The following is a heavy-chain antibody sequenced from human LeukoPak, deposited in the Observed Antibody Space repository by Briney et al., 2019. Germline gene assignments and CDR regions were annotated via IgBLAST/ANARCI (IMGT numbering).Heavy chain of an antibody. D-gene: IGHD5-18*01. V-gene: IGHV1-2*06. J-gene: IGHJ4*02. CDR2: INPNSGGT. CDR3: ARDGYSGRYYFDY. Sequence: ASVKVSCKASGYTFTGFYMHWVRQAPGQGLEWMGRINPNSGGTNYAQNFQGRVTMTRDTSISTAYMELSSLRSEDTAVYYCARDGYSGRYYFDYWGQGTLVTVSS. CDR1: GYTFTGFY.